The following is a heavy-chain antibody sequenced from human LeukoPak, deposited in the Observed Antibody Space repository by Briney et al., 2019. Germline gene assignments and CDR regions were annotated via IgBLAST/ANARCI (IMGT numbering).Heavy chain of an antibody. CDR1: GFIFTDYA. J-gene: IGHJ4*02. V-gene: IGHV3-33*06. D-gene: IGHD4-11*01. Sequence: GGSLRLSCAASGFIFTDYAFLWVRQAPGKGLEWVAVIWSDGTNMFYGSSVKGRFFIHRDDSQNTVYLEMSNLRAEDTAIYYCAKDAERGFDYSNSLQYWGQGSLVTVSS. CDR2: IWSDGTNM. CDR3: AKDAERGFDYSNSLQY.